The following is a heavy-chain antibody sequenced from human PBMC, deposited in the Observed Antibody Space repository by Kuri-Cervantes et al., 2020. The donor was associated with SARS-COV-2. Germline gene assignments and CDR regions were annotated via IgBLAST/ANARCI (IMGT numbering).Heavy chain of an antibody. CDR2: INSDGSST. Sequence: GESLKISCAASGFTFSSYWMHWVRQAPGKGLVWVSRINSDGSSTSYADSVKGRFTISRDSATNTLFLQMTCLRAEDTALYYCARQATMANPDYWGQGTLVTVSS. V-gene: IGHV3-74*01. D-gene: IGHD4/OR15-4a*01. CDR3: ARQATMANPDY. CDR1: GFTFSSYW. J-gene: IGHJ4*02.